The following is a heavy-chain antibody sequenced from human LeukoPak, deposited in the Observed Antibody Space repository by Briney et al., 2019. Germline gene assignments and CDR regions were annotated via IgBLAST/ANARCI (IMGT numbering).Heavy chain of an antibody. V-gene: IGHV3-66*01. CDR1: GFTFSTYG. CDR2: IYSAGTT. Sequence: TGGSLRLSCAASGFTFSTYGMHWVRQAPGKGLEWVSVIYSAGTTYYADSVKARFTISRDSSKNALYLQMNSLGADDTAVYYCASLRPSSSWSFDFWGQGTLVTVSS. D-gene: IGHD6-13*01. J-gene: IGHJ4*02. CDR3: ASLRPSSSWSFDF.